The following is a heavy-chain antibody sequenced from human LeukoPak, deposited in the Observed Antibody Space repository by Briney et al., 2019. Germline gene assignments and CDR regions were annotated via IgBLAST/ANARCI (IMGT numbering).Heavy chain of an antibody. V-gene: IGHV4-30-4*01. CDR1: GGSISSGDYY. D-gene: IGHD3-16*01. CDR2: IYYSGST. Sequence: SQTLSLTCTVSGGSISSGDYYWSWIRQPPGKGLEWIGYIYYSGSTYYNPSLKSRVTISVDTSKNQFSLKLSSVTAADTAVYYCARVDAVWDAFDIWGQGTMVTVS. CDR3: ARVDAVWDAFDI. J-gene: IGHJ3*02.